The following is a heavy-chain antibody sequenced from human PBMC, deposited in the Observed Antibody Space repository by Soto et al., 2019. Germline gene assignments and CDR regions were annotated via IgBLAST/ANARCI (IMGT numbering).Heavy chain of an antibody. D-gene: IGHD3-22*01. CDR3: AREAALIGYYYYGMDV. CDR2: IYTSGST. V-gene: IGHV4-4*07. Sequence: XATLSLTCTVSGGSISSYYWSWIRQPSGKGLEWIGRIYTSGSTNYNPSPKSRVTMSVDTSKNQFSLKLSSVTAADTAVYYCAREAALIGYYYYGMDVWGQGTTVTVSS. CDR1: GGSISSYY. J-gene: IGHJ6*02.